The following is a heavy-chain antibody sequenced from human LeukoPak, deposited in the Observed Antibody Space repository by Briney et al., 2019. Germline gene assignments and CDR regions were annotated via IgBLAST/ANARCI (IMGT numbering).Heavy chain of an antibody. V-gene: IGHV3-48*01. Sequence: GALRLSCAASGFTFSSYSMNWVRHAPGKGLEWVSYISSSSSTIYYADSVKGRFTISRDNAKNSLYLQMNSLRAEDTAVYYCARVRSSSSHYYYYMDVWGKGTTVTVSS. CDR3: ARVRSSSSHYYYYMDV. CDR2: ISSSSSTI. CDR1: GFTFSSYS. J-gene: IGHJ6*03. D-gene: IGHD6-13*01.